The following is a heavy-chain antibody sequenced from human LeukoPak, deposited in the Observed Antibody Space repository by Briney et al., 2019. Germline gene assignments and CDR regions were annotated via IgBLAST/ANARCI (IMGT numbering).Heavy chain of an antibody. D-gene: IGHD3-10*01. J-gene: IGHJ4*02. CDR2: INHSGST. V-gene: IGHV4-34*01. Sequence: SGTLSLTCAVHGGSFSGYYWSWIRQPPGKGLEWIGEINHSGSTNYNPSLKSRVTISVDTSKNQFSLKLSSVTAADTAVYYCARGVPLLRYYFDYWGQGTLVTVSS. CDR3: ARGVPLLRYYFDY. CDR1: GGSFSGYY.